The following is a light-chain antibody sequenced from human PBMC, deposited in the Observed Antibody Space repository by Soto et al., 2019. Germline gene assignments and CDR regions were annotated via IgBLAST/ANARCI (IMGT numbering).Light chain of an antibody. CDR2: GAS. CDR3: QQYGSSGT. J-gene: IGKJ1*01. V-gene: IGKV3-20*01. CDR1: QSVSNNY. Sequence: EIVLTQSPGTLSLSLGERPTLSYRASQSVSNNYLAWYQQKPGQAPRVLIYGASNRATGIPDRFSGSCARTDFTITISRLEPEDSAVYYCQQYGSSGTFGQGTKVDIK.